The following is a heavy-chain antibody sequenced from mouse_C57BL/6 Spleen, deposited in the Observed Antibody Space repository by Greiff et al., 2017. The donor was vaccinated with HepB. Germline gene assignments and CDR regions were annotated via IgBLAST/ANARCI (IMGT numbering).Heavy chain of an antibody. CDR1: GYTFTDYN. J-gene: IGHJ3*01. Sequence: EVQLQQSGPELVKPGASVKIPCKASGYTFTDYNMDWVKQSHGKSLEWIGDINHNNGGTIYNQKFKGKATLTVDKSSSTAYMELRSLTSEDTAVYYCARGGYGSFAYWGQGTLVTVSA. V-gene: IGHV1-18*01. CDR3: ARGGYGSFAY. D-gene: IGHD1-1*01. CDR2: INHNNGGT.